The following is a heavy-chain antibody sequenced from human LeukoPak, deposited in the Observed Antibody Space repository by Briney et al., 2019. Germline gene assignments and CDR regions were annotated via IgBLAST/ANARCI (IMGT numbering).Heavy chain of an antibody. Sequence: PSETLSLTCTVSGGSISSSSYYWGWIRQPPGKGLEWIGSIYYSGSTYYNPSLKSRVTISVDTSKNQFSLKLSSVTAADTAVYYCARQYRKQQLVLFDYWGQGTLVTVSS. V-gene: IGHV4-39*01. CDR3: ARQYRKQQLVLFDY. CDR1: GGSISSSSYY. CDR2: IYYSGST. J-gene: IGHJ4*02. D-gene: IGHD6-13*01.